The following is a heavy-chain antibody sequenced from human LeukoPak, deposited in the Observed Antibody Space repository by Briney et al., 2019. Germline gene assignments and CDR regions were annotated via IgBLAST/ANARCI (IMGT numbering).Heavy chain of an antibody. Sequence: SVKVSCKASGGTFSSYAISWVRQAPGQGLEWMGGIIPVFGTANYAQKFQGRVTITADESTSTAYMELSSLRSEDTAVYYCAISRAGWVVTYAFDIWGQGTMVTVSS. J-gene: IGHJ3*02. CDR1: GGTFSSYA. CDR3: AISRAGWVVTYAFDI. D-gene: IGHD2-21*02. V-gene: IGHV1-69*01. CDR2: IIPVFGTA.